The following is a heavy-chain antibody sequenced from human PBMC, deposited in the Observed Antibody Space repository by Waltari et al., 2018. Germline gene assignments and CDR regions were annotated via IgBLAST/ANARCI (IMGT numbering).Heavy chain of an antibody. CDR2: IYTSGSP. D-gene: IGHD3-10*01. V-gene: IGHV4-4*07. J-gene: IGHJ3*02. Sequence: QVQLQESGPGLVKPSETLSLTCTVSGGSISSYYWSWIRQPAGKGLEWIGRIYTSGSPNYNPSLKSRVTMSVDTSKNQFSLKLSSVTAADTAVYYCARSTTYYYGSGSLHDAFDIWGQGTMVTVSS. CDR3: ARSTTYYYGSGSLHDAFDI. CDR1: GGSISSYY.